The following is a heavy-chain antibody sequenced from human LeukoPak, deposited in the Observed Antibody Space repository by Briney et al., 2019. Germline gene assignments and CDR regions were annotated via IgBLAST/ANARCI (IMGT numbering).Heavy chain of an antibody. CDR1: GGSISSYY. CDR3: ATLGFSSGYYYYFDH. J-gene: IGHJ4*02. D-gene: IGHD3-22*01. CDR2: IYYSGST. Sequence: SETLSLTCTVSGGSISSYYWSWIRQPPGKGLEWIGYIYYSGSTNYNPSLKSRVTISVDTSKNQFSLKLSSVTAADTAVYYCATLGFSSGYYYYFDHWGQGTLVTVSS. V-gene: IGHV4-59*12.